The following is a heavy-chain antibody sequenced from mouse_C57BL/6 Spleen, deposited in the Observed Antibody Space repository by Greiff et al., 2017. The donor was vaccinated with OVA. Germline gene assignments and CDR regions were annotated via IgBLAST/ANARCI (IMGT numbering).Heavy chain of an antibody. J-gene: IGHJ3*01. V-gene: IGHV1-81*01. CDR3: ASSDSAWFAY. D-gene: IGHD3-1*01. CDR2: IYPRSGNT. CDR1: GYTFTSYG. Sequence: VKLMESGAELARPGASVKLSCKASGYTFTSYGISWVKQRTGQGLEWIGEIYPRSGNTYYNEKFKGKATLTADKSSSTAYMELRSLTSEDSAVYFCASSDSAWFAYWGQGTLVTVSA.